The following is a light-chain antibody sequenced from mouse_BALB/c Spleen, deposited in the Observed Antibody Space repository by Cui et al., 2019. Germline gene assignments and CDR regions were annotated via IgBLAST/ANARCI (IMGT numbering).Light chain of an antibody. CDR1: QDINSY. V-gene: IGKV14-111*01. CDR2: RAN. CDR3: LQYDEFPYT. Sequence: DIKMTQPPSSMSASLGERVTITCKASQDINSYVSWFQQKPGKSPKTLIYRANRLVDGVPSRFSGSGSGQDYSLTISSLEYEDMGIYYCLQYDEFPYTFGGGTKLEIK. J-gene: IGKJ2*01.